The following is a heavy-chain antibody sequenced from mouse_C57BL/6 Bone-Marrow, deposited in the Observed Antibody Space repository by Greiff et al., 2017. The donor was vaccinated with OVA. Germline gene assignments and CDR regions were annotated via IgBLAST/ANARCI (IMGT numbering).Heavy chain of an antibody. CDR1: GYTFTSYD. J-gene: IGHJ3*01. D-gene: IGHD2-5*01. CDR2: IYPRDGST. V-gene: IGHV1-85*01. Sequence: QVQLKESGPELVKPGASVKLSCKASGYTFTSYDINWVKQRPGQGLEWIGWIYPRDGSTKYNEKFKGKATLTVDTSSSTAYMELHSLTSEDSAVYFCARGPYYSNYGGPWFAYWGQGTLVTVSA. CDR3: ARGPYYSNYGGPWFAY.